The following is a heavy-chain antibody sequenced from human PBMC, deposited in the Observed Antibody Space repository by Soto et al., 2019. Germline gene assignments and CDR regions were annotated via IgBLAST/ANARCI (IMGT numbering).Heavy chain of an antibody. V-gene: IGHV4-30-4*01. CDR3: ARVGTYYDFWSGYPSPKWFDP. J-gene: IGHJ5*02. D-gene: IGHD3-3*01. CDR2: IYYSGST. CDR1: GGSISSGDYY. Sequence: SETLSLTCTVSGGSISSGDYYWSWIRQPPGKGLEWIGYIYYSGSTYYNPSLKSRVTISVDTSKNQFSLKLSSVTAADTAVYYCARVGTYYDFWSGYPSPKWFDPWGQGTLVTVSS.